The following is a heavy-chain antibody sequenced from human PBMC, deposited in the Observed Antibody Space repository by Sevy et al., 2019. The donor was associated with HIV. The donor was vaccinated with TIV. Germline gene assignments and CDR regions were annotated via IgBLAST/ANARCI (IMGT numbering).Heavy chain of an antibody. CDR2: LKSVVYGGIV. D-gene: IGHD6-13*01. V-gene: IGHV3-49*04. J-gene: IGHJ4*02. CDR3: TRWKAAQSIFDY. Sequence: GGSLRLSCTASGFTFGDYCMSWVRQAPGKGLEWVAFLKSVVYGGIVDHAAVVGGRFVISRDDSKTIAYLQMNDLKTEDTGVYYCTRWKAAQSIFDYWGQGALVTVSS. CDR1: GFTFGDYC.